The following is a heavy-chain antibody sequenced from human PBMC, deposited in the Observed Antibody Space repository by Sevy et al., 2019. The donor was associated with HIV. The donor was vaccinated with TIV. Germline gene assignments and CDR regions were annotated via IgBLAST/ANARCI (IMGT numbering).Heavy chain of an antibody. CDR1: GFTFSSYW. J-gene: IGHJ4*02. D-gene: IGHD2-2*02. CDR3: ARDGYCRSTSCYTPAFDY. V-gene: IGHV3-7*01. Sequence: GGCLRLSCAASGFTFSSYWMSWVRQAPGKGLEWMANIKQDGSEKYYVDSVKGRFTISRDNAKNSLYLQMNSLRAEDTAVYYCARDGYCRSTSCYTPAFDYWGQGTLVTVSS. CDR2: IKQDGSEK.